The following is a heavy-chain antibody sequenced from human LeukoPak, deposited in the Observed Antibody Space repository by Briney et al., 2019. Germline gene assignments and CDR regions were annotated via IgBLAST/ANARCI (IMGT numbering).Heavy chain of an antibody. CDR1: GGSFSGYY. V-gene: IGHV4-34*01. Sequence: PSETLSLTCAVYGGSFSGYYWSWIRQPPGKGLEWIGEINHSGSTNYNPSLKSRVTISVDTSKNQFSLKLSSVTAADTAVYYCASRARTTSPYNYYYLDVWGKGTTVTVSS. CDR2: INHSGST. CDR3: ASRARTTSPYNYYYLDV. J-gene: IGHJ6*03. D-gene: IGHD4-17*01.